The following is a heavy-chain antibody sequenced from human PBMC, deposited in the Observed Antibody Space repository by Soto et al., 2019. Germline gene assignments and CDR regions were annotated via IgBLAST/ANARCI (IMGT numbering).Heavy chain of an antibody. J-gene: IGHJ6*02. CDR2: ISYDGSNK. D-gene: IGHD1-7*01. Sequence: PGGSLRLSCAASGFTFSIYGMHWVLQATGKGLEWVAVISYDGSNKYYADSVKGRFTISRDNSKNTLYLQMNSLRAEDTAVYYCAKDGELELRNGMDVWGQGTTVTVSS. V-gene: IGHV3-30*18. CDR1: GFTFSIYG. CDR3: AKDGELELRNGMDV.